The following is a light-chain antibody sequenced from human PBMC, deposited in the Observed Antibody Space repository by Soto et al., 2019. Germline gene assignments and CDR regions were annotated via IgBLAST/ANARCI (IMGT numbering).Light chain of an antibody. CDR2: DVT. Sequence: QSVLTQPASVSGSPGQSITISCTGTSSDVGGYNFVSWYQQHPDKAPKLMIYDVTNRPSGVSNRFSGSKSGNTASLTISGLQAEDGADYYCRSYTSSSTYVFGTGNKVTVL. J-gene: IGLJ1*01. V-gene: IGLV2-14*01. CDR3: RSYTSSSTYV. CDR1: SSDVGGYNF.